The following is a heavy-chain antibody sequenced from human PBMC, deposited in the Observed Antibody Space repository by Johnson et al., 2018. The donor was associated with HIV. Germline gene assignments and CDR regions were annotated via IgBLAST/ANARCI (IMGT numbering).Heavy chain of an antibody. CDR3: ARDGGNGYRNDAFDI. CDR2: IKQDGSET. D-gene: IGHD5-24*01. V-gene: IGHV3-7*01. J-gene: IGHJ3*02. Sequence: VQLVESGGGLVQPGGSLRLSCAASGFTFRNYWMNWVRQAPGKGLEWVANIKQDGSETYYVDSVKGRFTISRDNAKNSLYLQMNSLRAEDTAVYYCARDGGNGYRNDAFDIWGQGTMVTVSS. CDR1: GFTFRNYW.